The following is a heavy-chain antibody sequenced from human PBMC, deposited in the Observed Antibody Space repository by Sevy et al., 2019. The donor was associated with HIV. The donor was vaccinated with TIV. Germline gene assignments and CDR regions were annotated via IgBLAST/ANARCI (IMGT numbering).Heavy chain of an antibody. J-gene: IGHJ4*02. D-gene: IGHD2-2*01. V-gene: IGHV3-9*01. CDR2: ITWNSGSI. CDR3: AKDVTTAATGVAY. Sequence: GGSLRLSCAASGFTFADYGMHWVRQAPGKGLEWVSGITWNSGSIGYADSVKGRFTISRDNAKNSLYLQMNSLRAEDTALYYCAKDVTTAATGVAYWGQGTLVTVSS. CDR1: GFTFADYG.